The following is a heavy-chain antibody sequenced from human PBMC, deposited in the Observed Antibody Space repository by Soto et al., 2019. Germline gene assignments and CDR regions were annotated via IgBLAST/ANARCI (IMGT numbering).Heavy chain of an antibody. V-gene: IGHV4-34*01. CDR2: INHGGST. CDR3: ARGGGFCSSTSCYNDY. D-gene: IGHD2-2*02. Sequence: PSETLSLTCAVYGGSFRDYFWTWIRQAPGKGLEWIGEINHGGSTTYSPSLRSRVTISLDTSRNQLSLKLTSVTAADTAVYYCARGGGFCSSTSCYNDYWGQGTLVTVSS. CDR1: GGSFRDYF. J-gene: IGHJ4*02.